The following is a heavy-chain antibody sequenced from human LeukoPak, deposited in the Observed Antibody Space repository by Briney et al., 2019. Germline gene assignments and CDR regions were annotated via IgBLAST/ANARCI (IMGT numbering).Heavy chain of an antibody. CDR3: ARNLVVVTGYAFDI. D-gene: IGHD3-22*01. V-gene: IGHV1-69*13. J-gene: IGHJ3*02. Sequence: SVKVSCKASGGIFSSYAISWVRQAPGQGLEWMGGIIPIFGTANYAQKFQGRVTITADESTSTAYMELSSLRSEDTAVYYCARNLVVVTGYAFDIWGQGTMVTVSS. CDR2: IIPIFGTA. CDR1: GGIFSSYA.